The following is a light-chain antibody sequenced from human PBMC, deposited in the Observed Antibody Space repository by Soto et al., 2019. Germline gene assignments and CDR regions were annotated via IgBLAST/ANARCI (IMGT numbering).Light chain of an antibody. CDR3: GSWDTSLSVV. V-gene: IGLV1-51*01. CDR1: SSNIGGNS. CDR2: DDN. J-gene: IGLJ3*02. Sequence: QSVMTQPPSVSAAPGQKVTISCSGSSSNIGGNSVSWYQQLPGTAPKLLIYDDNKRPSGIPDRFSGSKSGTSATLGITGFQTGDEADYYCGSWDTSLSVVFGGGTKLTVL.